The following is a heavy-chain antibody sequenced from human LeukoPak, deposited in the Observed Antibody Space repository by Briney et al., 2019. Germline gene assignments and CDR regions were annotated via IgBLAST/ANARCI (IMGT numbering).Heavy chain of an antibody. Sequence: GGSLRLSCAASGFTFSSYEMNWVRQAPGKGLEWVSYISSSGSTIYYADSVKGRFTISRDNAKNSLYLQLNSLRAEDTAVYYCARAGTSGYYYGEYFQLWGQGTLVTVSS. J-gene: IGHJ1*01. V-gene: IGHV3-48*03. CDR3: ARAGTSGYYYGEYFQL. CDR1: GFTFSSYE. CDR2: ISSSGSTI. D-gene: IGHD3-22*01.